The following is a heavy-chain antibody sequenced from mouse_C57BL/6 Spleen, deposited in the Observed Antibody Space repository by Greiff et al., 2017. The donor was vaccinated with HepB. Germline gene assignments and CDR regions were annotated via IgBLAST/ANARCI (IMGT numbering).Heavy chain of an antibody. CDR3: ARERFYYGSSYYYAMDY. CDR2: INYDGSST. D-gene: IGHD1-1*01. CDR1: GFTFSDYY. Sequence: EVQLQESEGGLVQPGSSMKLSCTASGFTFSDYYMAWVRQVPEKGLEWVANINYDGSSTYYLDSLKSRFIISRDNAKNILYLQMSSLKSEDTATYYCARERFYYGSSYYYAMDYWGQGTSVTVSS. V-gene: IGHV5-16*01. J-gene: IGHJ4*01.